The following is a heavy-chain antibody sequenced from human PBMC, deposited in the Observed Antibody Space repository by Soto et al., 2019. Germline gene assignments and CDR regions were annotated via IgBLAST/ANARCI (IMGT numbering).Heavy chain of an antibody. Sequence: EGQLLQSGGGLVQPGESLRLSCAVSGFTFSSSGMSWVRQAPGKGLEWVSSISIRGDYRYYADSVKGPFTISRDNSKNTLYLQMSSLTAAVTALYHCANHGGFDFWAQGTMVAVSS. V-gene: IGHV3-23*01. CDR3: ANHGGFDF. CDR2: ISIRGDYR. CDR1: GFTFSSSG. D-gene: IGHD4-17*01. J-gene: IGHJ3*01.